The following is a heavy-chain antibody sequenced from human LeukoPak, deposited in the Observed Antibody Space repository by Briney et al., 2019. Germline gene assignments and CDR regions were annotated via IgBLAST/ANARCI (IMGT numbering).Heavy chain of an antibody. J-gene: IGHJ5*02. Sequence: PSETLSLTCTVSGGSISSGSYYWSWIRQPPGKGLEWIGEINHRGSTNYNPSLKRRVTISVDTSKNQFSLKLSSVTAADTAVYYCARHVYGSGSSWGQGTLVTVSS. D-gene: IGHD3-10*01. CDR2: INHRGST. CDR1: GGSISSGSYY. V-gene: IGHV4-39*01. CDR3: ARHVYGSGSS.